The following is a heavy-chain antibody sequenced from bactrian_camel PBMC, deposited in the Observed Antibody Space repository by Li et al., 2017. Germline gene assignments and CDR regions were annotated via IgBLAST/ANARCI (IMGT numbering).Heavy chain of an antibody. CDR3: NAVSCLSDPTS. Sequence: QLVESGGGLVQPGGTLRLSCAVSGATSPRNYMAWFRQAPGKGLEWLSSINEDGSNTYYTDSVKGRFTISRDIAKNTVYLQMNGLKPEDTAMYECNAVSCLSDPTSWGQGTQVTVS. D-gene: IGHD2*01. CDR1: GATSPRNY. CDR2: INEDGSNT. V-gene: IGHV3-2*01. J-gene: IGHJ6*01.